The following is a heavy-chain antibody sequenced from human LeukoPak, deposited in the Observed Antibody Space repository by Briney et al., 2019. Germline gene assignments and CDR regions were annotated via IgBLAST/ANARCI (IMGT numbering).Heavy chain of an antibody. Sequence: GGSLRLSRAASGFTFSTYGMNWVRQAPGKGLEWVSSISDDGGSTYYADSVKGRFTISRDNSKNMLSLQMNSLRAEDTAVYYCAKRVPYSSSSVYFDYWGQGTLVTVSS. CDR1: GFTFSTYG. J-gene: IGHJ4*02. D-gene: IGHD6-6*01. CDR3: AKRVPYSSSSVYFDY. CDR2: ISDDGGST. V-gene: IGHV3-23*01.